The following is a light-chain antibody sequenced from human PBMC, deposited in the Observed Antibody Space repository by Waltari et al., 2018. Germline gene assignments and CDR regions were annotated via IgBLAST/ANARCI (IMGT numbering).Light chain of an antibody. V-gene: IGKV1-9*01. CDR3: QHLSSYPIT. J-gene: IGKJ5*01. CDR2: VAS. CDR1: QGISSY. Sequence: DIQLTQSPSFLYASVGDRVTITCRASQGISSYLAWYQQKPGKAPKLLIYVASTLQSGVPSRFSGSGSGTEFTLTISSLQPEDFATYYCQHLSSYPITFGQGTRLEIK.